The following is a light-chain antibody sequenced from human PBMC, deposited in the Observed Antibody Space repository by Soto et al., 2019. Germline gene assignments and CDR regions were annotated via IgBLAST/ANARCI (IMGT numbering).Light chain of an antibody. CDR2: DAY. J-gene: IGKJ5*01. V-gene: IGKV3-11*01. CDR1: QSVSSN. Sequence: IVMTQTPATLSVSPGERVSLSCRASQSVSSNLAWYQQKPGQAPRLLIYDAYNRATGIPPRFSGSGSGTDFTLTISSLEPEDSAVYYCQQRHMWPITFGQGTRLEIK. CDR3: QQRHMWPIT.